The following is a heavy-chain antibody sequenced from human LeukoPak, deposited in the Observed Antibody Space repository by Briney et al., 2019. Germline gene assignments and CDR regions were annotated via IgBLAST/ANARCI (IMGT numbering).Heavy chain of an antibody. J-gene: IGHJ6*03. D-gene: IGHD3-16*02. CDR2: INHSGNT. CDR1: GGSFNAYY. Sequence: KPSETLSLTCAVYGGSFNAYYWTWIRQTPGKGLEWIGEINHSGNTNYNPSLESRVTISADTSKNQFSLNLGSVTAADTAIYYCARGLRFIQGPGYYYMDVWGKGTTVTASS. CDR3: ARGLRFIQGPGYYYMDV. V-gene: IGHV4-34*01.